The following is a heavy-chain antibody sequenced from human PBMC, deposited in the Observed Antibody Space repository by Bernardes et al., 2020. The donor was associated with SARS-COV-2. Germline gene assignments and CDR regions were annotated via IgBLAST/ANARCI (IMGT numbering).Heavy chain of an antibody. CDR3: ARIRSDPMAARPDWFDT. Sequence: SETLSLTCDVSGYLIRNGYYWGWVRQPPGRGLEWIGNIYNTGSADYNKSLKSRVTISVNKSQNQFSLKVTSVTAADTAMYYCARIRSDPMAARPDWFDTWGQGTLVTVS. CDR2: IYNTGSA. CDR1: GYLIRNGYY. V-gene: IGHV4-38-2*01. J-gene: IGHJ5*02. D-gene: IGHD6-6*01.